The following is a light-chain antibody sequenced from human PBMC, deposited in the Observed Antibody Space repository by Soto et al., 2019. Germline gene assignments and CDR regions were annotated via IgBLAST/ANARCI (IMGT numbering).Light chain of an antibody. V-gene: IGKV3-11*01. CDR2: DAS. Sequence: EFVLTQSPATLSLSPGERATLSCRASEGVGTYLAWYQQKPGQPPRLLIYDASTRASGIPARFSGSGSGTDFILTISSLEPEDFAVYYCHQRSVWPRTFGQGTKVESK. CDR1: EGVGTY. J-gene: IGKJ1*01. CDR3: HQRSVWPRT.